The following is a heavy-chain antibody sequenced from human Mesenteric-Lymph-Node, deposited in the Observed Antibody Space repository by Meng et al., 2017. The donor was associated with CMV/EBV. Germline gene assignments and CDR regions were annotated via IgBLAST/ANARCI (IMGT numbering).Heavy chain of an antibody. CDR2: INTNAGNP. D-gene: IGHD3-10*01. V-gene: IGHV7-4-1*02. J-gene: IGHJ4*02. CDR3: ARGMVRGDF. CDR1: GYTFTGYA. Sequence: RVSCKASGYTFTGYAMSWVRQAPGHGLECMGWINTNAGNPTYARGFTGRFVFSLDTSVSAAYLEISSLRTEDTAVYYCARGMVRGDFWGQGALVTVSS.